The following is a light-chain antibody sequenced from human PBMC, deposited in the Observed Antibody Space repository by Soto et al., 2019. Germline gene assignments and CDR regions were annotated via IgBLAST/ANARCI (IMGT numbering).Light chain of an antibody. V-gene: IGKV3-20*01. J-gene: IGKJ1*01. CDR1: QSISSYY. CDR3: QQYAGSPRT. Sequence: EIVLTQSPGTLSLSPGERATLSCRASQSISSYYLAWYQQTPGQAPRLLIYDASSRAAGIPDRFSGSGSGTYFTLTICRLEPEDFGVYYCQQYAGSPRTFGQGTKV. CDR2: DAS.